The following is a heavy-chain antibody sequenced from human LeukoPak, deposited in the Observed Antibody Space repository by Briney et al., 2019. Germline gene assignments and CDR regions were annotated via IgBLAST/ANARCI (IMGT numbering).Heavy chain of an antibody. CDR1: GYTFTGYY. D-gene: IGHD3-16*01. CDR2: INPNSGGT. J-gene: IGHJ4*02. V-gene: IGHV1-2*02. CDR3: AHARDYRGPFFY. Sequence: ASVKVSCKASGYTFTGYYMHWVRQAPGQGLEWMGWINPNSGGTNYAQKFQGRVTMTRDTSISTAYMELSRLRSDDTAVYYCAHARDYRGPFFYWGQGTLVTVSS.